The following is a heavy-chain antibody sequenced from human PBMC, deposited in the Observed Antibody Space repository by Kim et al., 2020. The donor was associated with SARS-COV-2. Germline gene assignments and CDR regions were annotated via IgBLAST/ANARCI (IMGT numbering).Heavy chain of an antibody. CDR1: GYTFTSYA. Sequence: ASVKVSCKASGYTFTSYAMHWVRQAPGQRLEWMGWINAGNGNTKYSQKFQGRVTITRDTSASTAYMELSSLRSEDTAVYYCARLGLLPLGEEYWGQGTLVTVSS. CDR3: ARLGLLPLGEEY. D-gene: IGHD2-15*01. J-gene: IGHJ4*02. CDR2: INAGNGNT. V-gene: IGHV1-3*01.